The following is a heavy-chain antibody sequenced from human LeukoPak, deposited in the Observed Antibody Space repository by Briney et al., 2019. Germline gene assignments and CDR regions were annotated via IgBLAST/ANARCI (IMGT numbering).Heavy chain of an antibody. J-gene: IGHJ4*02. CDR2: IWYDGSNK. CDR3: AKDHGDDGDELQTGYFDY. Sequence: GGSLRLSCAASGFTFSSYGMHWVRQAPGKGLEWVAVIWYDGSNKYYADSVKGRFTISRDNSKNTLYLQMNSLRAEDTAVYYCAKDHGDDGDELQTGYFDYWGQGTLVTVSS. V-gene: IGHV3-33*06. CDR1: GFTFSSYG. D-gene: IGHD4-17*01.